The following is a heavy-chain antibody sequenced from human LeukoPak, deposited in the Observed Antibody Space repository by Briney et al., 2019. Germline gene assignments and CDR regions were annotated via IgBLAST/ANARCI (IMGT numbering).Heavy chain of an antibody. D-gene: IGHD5-18*01. CDR2: IYTSGST. CDR3: ARVDTAMVIGAFDI. Sequence: SGTLSLTCTVSGGSISSYYWSWIRQPPGKGLEWIGYIYTSGSTNYNPSLKSRVTISVDTSKNQFSLKLSSVTAADTAVYYCARVDTAMVIGAFDIWGQGTMVTVSS. J-gene: IGHJ3*02. CDR1: GGSISSYY. V-gene: IGHV4-4*09.